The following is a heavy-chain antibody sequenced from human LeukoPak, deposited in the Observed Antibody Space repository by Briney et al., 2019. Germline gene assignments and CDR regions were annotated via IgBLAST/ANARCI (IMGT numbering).Heavy chain of an antibody. CDR2: MNPNGGNT. CDR3: ARGPVYDSSGYNFDY. D-gene: IGHD3-22*01. Sequence: GASVKVSCKASGYTFTSYDINWVRQAPGQGLEWMGWMNPNGGNTGYAQKFQGRVTMTRNTSISTAYMELSSLRSEDTAVYYRARGPVYDSSGYNFDYWGQGTLVTVSS. V-gene: IGHV1-8*01. J-gene: IGHJ4*02. CDR1: GYTFTSYD.